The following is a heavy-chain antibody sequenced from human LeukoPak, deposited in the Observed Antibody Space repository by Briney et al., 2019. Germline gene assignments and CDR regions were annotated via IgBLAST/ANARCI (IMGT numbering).Heavy chain of an antibody. CDR3: ARWVDLTVY. D-gene: IGHD3-9*01. CDR2: FDHTGTT. CDR1: GFTVSSNY. V-gene: IGHV4-38-2*01. J-gene: IGHJ4*02. Sequence: GSLRLSCAASGFTVSSNYMSWVRQAPGKGLEWIGSFDHTGTTYYNPSLKSRVTTSVDTSNNQFSLRLSSVTAADTAVYYCARWVDLTVYWGQGTLVTVSS.